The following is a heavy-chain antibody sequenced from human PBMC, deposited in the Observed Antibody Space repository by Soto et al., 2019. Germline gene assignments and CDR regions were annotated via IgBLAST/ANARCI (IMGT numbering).Heavy chain of an antibody. CDR1: GFSLTTTSMG. Sequence: QITLKESGPPLVRPAQTLTLTCAFSGFSLTTTSMGVAWIRQPPGEPLEWLALIYWDDDERYSPSLKDRLTISKDTSRSRVVLTISNMNPEDTGTYFCEHAGDYDLLSFDHWGPGTLVTVSS. D-gene: IGHD4-17*01. CDR3: EHAGDYDLLSFDH. CDR2: IYWDDDE. J-gene: IGHJ4*02. V-gene: IGHV2-5*02.